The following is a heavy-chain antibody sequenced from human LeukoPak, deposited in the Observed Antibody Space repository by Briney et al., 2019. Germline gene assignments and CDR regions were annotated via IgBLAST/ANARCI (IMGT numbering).Heavy chain of an antibody. CDR2: INHSGST. Sequence: SETLSLTCAVYSGSFSGYYWSWLRQRRGKGLEWIGEINHSGSTNYNPFLKSRVTISVDTSKNQFSRKLSSVTSADTAVYYCARGDWFHLDYWGQGTLVTVSS. J-gene: IGHJ4*02. D-gene: IGHD3-9*01. V-gene: IGHV4-34*01. CDR3: ARGDWFHLDY. CDR1: SGSFSGYY.